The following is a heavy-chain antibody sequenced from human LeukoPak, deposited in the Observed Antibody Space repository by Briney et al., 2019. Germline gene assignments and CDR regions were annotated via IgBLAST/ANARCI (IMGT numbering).Heavy chain of an antibody. J-gene: IGHJ4*02. D-gene: IGHD3-22*01. V-gene: IGHV3-23*01. Sequence: GGSLRLFCAASGFTFSSYAMSWVRQAPGKGLEWVSAISGSGGSTYYADSVKGRFTISRDNSKNTLYLQMNSLRAADTAVYHCAKGSYYYDSADYFDYWGQGTLVTVSS. CDR3: AKGSYYYDSADYFDY. CDR1: GFTFSSYA. CDR2: ISGSGGST.